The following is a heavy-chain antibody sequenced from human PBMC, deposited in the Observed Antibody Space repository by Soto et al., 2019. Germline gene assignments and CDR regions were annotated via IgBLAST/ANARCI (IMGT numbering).Heavy chain of an antibody. CDR3: AKDLWGFETVPYFDY. CDR2: ISYDGSNK. CDR1: GFTFSSYG. Sequence: ESGGGVVQPGRSLRLSCAASGFTFSSYGMHWVRQAPGKGLEWVAVISYDGSNKYYADSVKGRFTISRDNSKNTLYLQMNSLRAEDTAVYYCAKDLWGFETVPYFDYWGQGTLVTVSS. V-gene: IGHV3-30*18. D-gene: IGHD2-21*01. J-gene: IGHJ4*02.